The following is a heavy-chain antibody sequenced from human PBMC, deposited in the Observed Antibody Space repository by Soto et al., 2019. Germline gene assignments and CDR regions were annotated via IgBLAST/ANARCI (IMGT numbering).Heavy chain of an antibody. V-gene: IGHV1-3*01. CDR2: SNGGNGNT. D-gene: IGHD4-17*01. J-gene: IGHJ5*02. Sequence: ASVKVSCKASGYPFISYAFHWVRQAPGQRLEYMGWSNGGNGNTTNSQKFQGRVTMTRDISISTAYMELTSLTSEDTAVYYCARSPWFDYGDYVFNWFDPWGQGTLVTVSS. CDR3: ARSPWFDYGDYVFNWFDP. CDR1: GYPFISYA.